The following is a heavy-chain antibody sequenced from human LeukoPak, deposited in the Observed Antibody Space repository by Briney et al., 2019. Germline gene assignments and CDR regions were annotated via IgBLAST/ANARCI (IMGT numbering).Heavy chain of an antibody. CDR3: ARHSGSGSLSRPFDP. CDR1: GASVTSGGFY. D-gene: IGHD3-10*01. Sequence: PSETLSLTCTVSGASVTSGGFYWAWLRQPPGKGLEWIATVYYTGSTYYTPSLKSRVTISIDTSKNQFSLNLRSVVAPGTAVYYCARHSGSGSLSRPFDPWGQGTLVTVSP. V-gene: IGHV4-39*01. J-gene: IGHJ5*02. CDR2: VYYTGST.